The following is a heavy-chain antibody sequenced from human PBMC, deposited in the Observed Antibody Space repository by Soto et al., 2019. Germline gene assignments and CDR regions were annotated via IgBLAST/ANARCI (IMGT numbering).Heavy chain of an antibody. CDR3: ARAPPIMITFGGVISWFDP. Sequence: QVQLVQSGAEVKKPGASVKVSCKASGYTFTSYYMHWVRQAPGQGLEWMGIINPSGGSTSYAQKFQGRVTMTRDTSTSTVYMERSSLRSEDTAVYYCARAPPIMITFGGVISWFDPWGQGTLVTVSS. J-gene: IGHJ5*02. CDR1: GYTFTSYY. D-gene: IGHD3-16*02. CDR2: INPSGGST. V-gene: IGHV1-46*01.